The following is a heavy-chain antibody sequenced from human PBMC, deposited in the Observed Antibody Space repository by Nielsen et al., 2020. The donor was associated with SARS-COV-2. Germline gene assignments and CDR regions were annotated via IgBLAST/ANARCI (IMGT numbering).Heavy chain of an antibody. D-gene: IGHD2/OR15-2a*01. J-gene: IGHJ4*02. V-gene: IGHV4-59*01. CDR2: IYYSGST. CDR3: ALNMYYFDY. CDR1: GGSISSYY. Sequence: SETLSLTCTVSGGSISSYYWSWIRQPPGKGLEWIGYIYYSGSTNYNPSLKCRVTISVDTSKNQFSLKLSSVTAADTAVYYCALNMYYFDYWGQGTLVTVSS.